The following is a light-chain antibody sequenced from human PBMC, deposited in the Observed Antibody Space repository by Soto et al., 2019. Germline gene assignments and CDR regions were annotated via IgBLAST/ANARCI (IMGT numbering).Light chain of an antibody. V-gene: IGLV2-14*01. Sequence: QAASVSGFPGQSITISCTGTSKDVGGYNYVSWYQKHPGKAPKLKIYDVNKRPSGVSNRFSGSKSGNTASLTISGLQAEDEADYYCSSYSNTSTLYVFGTGTKVTVL. CDR1: SKDVGGYNY. CDR2: DVN. CDR3: SSYSNTSTLYV. J-gene: IGLJ1*01.